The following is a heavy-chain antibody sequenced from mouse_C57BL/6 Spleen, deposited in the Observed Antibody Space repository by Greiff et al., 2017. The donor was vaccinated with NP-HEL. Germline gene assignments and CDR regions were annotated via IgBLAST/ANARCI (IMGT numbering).Heavy chain of an antibody. CDR1: GYTFTDYN. Sequence: VQLQQSGPELVKPGASVTIPCKASGYTFTDYNMDWVKQSHGKSLEWIGDINPNNGGTIYNQKFKGKATLTVDKSSSTAYMELRSLTSEDTAVYYCARDDYDGMDYWGQGTSVTVSS. J-gene: IGHJ4*01. CDR2: INPNNGGT. CDR3: ARDDYDGMDY. V-gene: IGHV1-18*01.